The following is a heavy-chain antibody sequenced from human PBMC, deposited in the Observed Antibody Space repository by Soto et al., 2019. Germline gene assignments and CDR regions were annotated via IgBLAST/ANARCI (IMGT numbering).Heavy chain of an antibody. J-gene: IGHJ4*02. Sequence: SETLSLTCAVSGGSISSSNWWSWVRQPPGKGLEWIGEIYHSGSTNYNPSLKSRVTISVDKSKNQFSLKLSSVTAADTAVYYCARDCSSTSCSPGGYWGQGTLVTVSS. CDR3: ARDCSSTSCSPGGY. V-gene: IGHV4-4*02. CDR1: GGSISSSNW. CDR2: IYHSGST. D-gene: IGHD2-2*01.